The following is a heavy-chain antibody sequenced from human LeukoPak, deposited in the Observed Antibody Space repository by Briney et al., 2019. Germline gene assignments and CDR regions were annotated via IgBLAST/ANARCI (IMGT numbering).Heavy chain of an antibody. Sequence: GGSLRLSCAASGFTFSGYAMSWVRQAPGKGLEWVSGISGSGGSTYYADSVKGRFTISRDNSKNTLYLQMNSLRAEDTALYYCAKDAKRNYDFWDRFDYWGQGTLVTVSS. D-gene: IGHD3-3*01. J-gene: IGHJ4*02. CDR1: GFTFSGYA. V-gene: IGHV3-23*01. CDR3: AKDAKRNYDFWDRFDY. CDR2: ISGSGGST.